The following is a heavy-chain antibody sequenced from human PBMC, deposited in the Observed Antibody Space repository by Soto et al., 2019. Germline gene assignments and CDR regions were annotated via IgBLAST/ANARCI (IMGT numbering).Heavy chain of an antibody. J-gene: IGHJ3*02. CDR2: IIPIFGTA. V-gene: IGHV1-69*06. CDR3: ARKNITGYYYDSSDRRWYADAFDI. CDR1: GSTFSSYA. D-gene: IGHD3-22*01. Sequence: QVQLVQSGAEVKKPGSSVKVSCKASGSTFSSYAISWVRQAPGHGLDWMGGIIPIFGTANYEQKFQGRVTITADKSTSTAYMELSSLRSEDTAVYYCARKNITGYYYDSSDRRWYADAFDIWGQGTMVTVS.